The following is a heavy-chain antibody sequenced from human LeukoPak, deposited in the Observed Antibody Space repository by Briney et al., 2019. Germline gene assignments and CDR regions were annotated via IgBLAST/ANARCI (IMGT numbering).Heavy chain of an antibody. D-gene: IGHD6-13*01. CDR3: ARARWVSWYLGFDY. J-gene: IGHJ4*02. CDR2: ISYSGST. CDR1: GDSISSSGFY. V-gene: IGHV4-39*01. Sequence: SETLSLTCTVSGDSISSSGFYGGWIRQPPGKGLEWIGSISYSGSTYYNPSLKSRVTISVDTSQNQFSLKLNSVTAADTAVYYCARARWVSWYLGFDYWGQGTLVTVSS.